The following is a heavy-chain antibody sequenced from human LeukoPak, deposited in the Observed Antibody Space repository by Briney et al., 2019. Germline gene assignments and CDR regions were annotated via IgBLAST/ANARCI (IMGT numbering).Heavy chain of an antibody. CDR2: IYYSGST. CDR1: GGSISSSSYY. Sequence: SETLSLTCTVSGGSISSSSYYWGWIRQPPGRGLEWIGSIYYSGSTYYNPSLKSRVTISVDTSKNQFSLKLSSVTAADTAVCYCARDQVGAPVGWGQGTLVTVSS. D-gene: IGHD1-26*01. V-gene: IGHV4-39*07. CDR3: ARDQVGAPVG. J-gene: IGHJ4*02.